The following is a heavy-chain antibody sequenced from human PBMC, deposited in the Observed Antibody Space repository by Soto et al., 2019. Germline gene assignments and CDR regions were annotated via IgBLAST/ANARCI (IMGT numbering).Heavy chain of an antibody. CDR3: TPPLDILAQYESTL. Sequence: GSLRLSCAASGFTFSSYVMTWVRQFPGKGLEWVSGISGSGGRTYFADSVKGRFTISRDNSKNTMYLHMSNLRVEDTAIYYCTPPLDILAQYESTLGGRGTLVTVSS. CDR1: GFTFSSYV. V-gene: IGHV3-23*01. J-gene: IGHJ4*02. D-gene: IGHD3-9*01. CDR2: ISGSGGRT.